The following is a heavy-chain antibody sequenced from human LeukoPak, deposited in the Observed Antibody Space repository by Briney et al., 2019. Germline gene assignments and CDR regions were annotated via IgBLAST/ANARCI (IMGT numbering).Heavy chain of an antibody. CDR2: INHSGST. Sequence: SETLSLTCAVYGGSFSGYYWSWIRQPPGKGLEWIGEINHSGSTNYNPSLKSRVTISVDTSKNQFSLQLNSVTPEDTAVYYCARTSYVANPKYIGMDVWGQGTTVTVSS. CDR1: GGSFSGYY. D-gene: IGHD4-23*01. CDR3: ARTSYVANPKYIGMDV. V-gene: IGHV4-34*01. J-gene: IGHJ6*02.